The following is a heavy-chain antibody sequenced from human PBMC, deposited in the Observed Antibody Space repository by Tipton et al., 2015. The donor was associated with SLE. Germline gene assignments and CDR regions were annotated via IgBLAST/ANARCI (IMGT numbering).Heavy chain of an antibody. J-gene: IGHJ4*02. D-gene: IGHD6-13*01. CDR3: ARRDPGAGYYFDS. V-gene: IGHV5-51*03. CDR1: GFSFTSYW. Sequence: QSGAEVKKPGESLKMSCKGSGFSFTSYWIGWVRQMPGKGLEWMGIIFPGDSDTRYSPSFQGQVTISADKSISTAYVQWSSLKASDTAIYYCARRDPGAGYYFDSWGQGTLVTVSS. CDR2: IFPGDSDT.